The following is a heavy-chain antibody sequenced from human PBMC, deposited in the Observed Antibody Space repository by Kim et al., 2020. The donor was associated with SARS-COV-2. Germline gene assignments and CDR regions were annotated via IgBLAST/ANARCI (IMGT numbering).Heavy chain of an antibody. Sequence: SIGYAESMKGRFTIYRDNAKNSMNLQMNSLRAEDTALYYCAKAGGGYFDYWGQGTLVTVSS. D-gene: IGHD1-26*01. CDR3: AKAGGGYFDY. J-gene: IGHJ4*02. V-gene: IGHV3-9*01. CDR2: SI.